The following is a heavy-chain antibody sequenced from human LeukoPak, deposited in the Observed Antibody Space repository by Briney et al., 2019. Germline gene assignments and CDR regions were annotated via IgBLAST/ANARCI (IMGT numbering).Heavy chain of an antibody. V-gene: IGHV3-7*01. CDR1: GFTFHTVR. CDR2: IKQDGSEK. CDR3: ARERGYSYGYSDY. Sequence: PGGSLRLSCVASGFTFHTVRMSWVRQAPGKGLEWVASIKQDGSEKYYMDSVKGRFTISRDNAKNSLYLQMNSLRAEDTAVYYCARERGYSYGYSDYWGQGTLVTVSS. D-gene: IGHD5-18*01. J-gene: IGHJ4*02.